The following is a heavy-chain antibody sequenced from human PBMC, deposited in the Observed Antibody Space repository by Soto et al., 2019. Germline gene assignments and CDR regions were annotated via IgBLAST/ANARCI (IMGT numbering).Heavy chain of an antibody. CDR3: ASSTYYDFWSGSPSDY. V-gene: IGHV3-66*01. J-gene: IGHJ4*02. CDR2: IYSGGST. Sequence: GGSLRLSCAASGFTVSSNYMSWVLQAPGKGLEWVSVIYSGGSTYYADSVKGRFTISRDNSKNTLYLQMNSLRAEDTAVYYCASSTYYDFWSGSPSDYWGQGTLVTVS. D-gene: IGHD3-3*01. CDR1: GFTVSSNY.